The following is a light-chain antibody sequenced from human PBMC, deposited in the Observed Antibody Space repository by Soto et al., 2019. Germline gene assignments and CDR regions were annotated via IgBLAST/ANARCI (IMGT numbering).Light chain of an antibody. V-gene: IGKV1-12*01. CDR2: SAS. Sequence: DIQMTQTPATLSAFAGDRVTITCRASQGISSWLAWHQQKPGKAPKLLIYSASSLQSGVPSRFSGSGSGTDFTLTISSLQPEDFATYYCQQGHSFPLTFGGGTKVDIK. J-gene: IGKJ4*01. CDR1: QGISSW. CDR3: QQGHSFPLT.